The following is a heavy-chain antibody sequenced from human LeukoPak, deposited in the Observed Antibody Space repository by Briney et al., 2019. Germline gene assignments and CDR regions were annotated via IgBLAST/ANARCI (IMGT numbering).Heavy chain of an antibody. CDR1: GFTFSSYA. CDR3: AKVRGYSYGHVDY. CDR2: ISYDGSNK. D-gene: IGHD5-18*01. V-gene: IGHV3-30-3*01. J-gene: IGHJ4*02. Sequence: GGSLRLSCAASGFTFSSYAMHWVRQAPGKGLEWVAVISYDGSNKYYADSVKGRFTISRDNSKNSLYLQMNSLRAEDTALYYCAKVRGYSYGHVDYWGQGTLVTVSS.